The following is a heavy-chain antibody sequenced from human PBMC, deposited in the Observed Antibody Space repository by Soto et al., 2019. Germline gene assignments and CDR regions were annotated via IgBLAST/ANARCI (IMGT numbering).Heavy chain of an antibody. CDR2: ISSSSSYI. J-gene: IGHJ6*02. CDR3: AREKRGRLYSSGWYHGAGDYYYGMDV. CDR1: GFTFSSYS. V-gene: IGHV3-21*01. D-gene: IGHD6-19*01. Sequence: TGGSLRLSCAASGFTFSSYSMNWVRQAPGKGLEWVSSISSSSSYIYYADSVKGRFTISRDNAKNSLYLQMNSLRAEDTAVYYCAREKRGRLYSSGWYHGAGDYYYGMDVWGQGTTVTVSS.